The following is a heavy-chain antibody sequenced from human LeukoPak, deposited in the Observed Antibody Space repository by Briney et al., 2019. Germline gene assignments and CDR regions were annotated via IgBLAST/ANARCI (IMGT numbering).Heavy chain of an antibody. CDR3: ARDWAWGGFDH. V-gene: IGHV3-74*01. Sequence: GGSLRLSCAGSGFVFSTYWMHWVRQAPGKGLAWVSRIKTDGSTTYYADSVKGRFTVSRDNAKNTLYLQMSSLRAEDTAVYYCARDWAWGGFDHWGQGALVTVSS. J-gene: IGHJ4*02. CDR1: GFVFSTYW. D-gene: IGHD3-16*01. CDR2: IKTDGSTT.